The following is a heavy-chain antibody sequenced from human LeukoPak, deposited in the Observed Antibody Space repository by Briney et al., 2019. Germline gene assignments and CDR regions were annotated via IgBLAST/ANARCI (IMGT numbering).Heavy chain of an antibody. CDR3: ARVHYDFWSGYMDV. D-gene: IGHD3-3*01. CDR1: GGSISSGSYY. Sequence: PSETLSLTCTVSGGSISSGSYYWSWIRQPAGRGLEWIGRTYTSGSTNYNPSLKSRVTMSVDTSKNQFSLKLSSVTAADTAVYYCARVHYDFWSGYMDVWGKGTTVTVSS. V-gene: IGHV4-61*02. J-gene: IGHJ6*03. CDR2: TYTSGST.